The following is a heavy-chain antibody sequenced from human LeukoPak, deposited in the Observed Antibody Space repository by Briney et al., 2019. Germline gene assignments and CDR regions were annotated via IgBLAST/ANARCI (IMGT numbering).Heavy chain of an antibody. CDR1: GFTFSSYA. CDR2: ISGSGGST. J-gene: IGHJ4*02. CDR3: AKARSYDFWSGYYLYDY. V-gene: IGHV3-23*01. D-gene: IGHD3-3*01. Sequence: PGGSLRLSCAASGFTFSSYAMSWARQAPGKGLEWVSAISGSGGSTYYADSVKGRFSISRDNSKNTLYLQMNSLRAEDTAVYYCAKARSYDFWSGYYLYDYWGQGTLVTVSS.